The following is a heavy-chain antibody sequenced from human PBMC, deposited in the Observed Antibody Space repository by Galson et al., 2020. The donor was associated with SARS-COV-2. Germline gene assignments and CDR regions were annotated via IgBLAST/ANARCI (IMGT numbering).Heavy chain of an antibody. J-gene: IGHJ4*02. D-gene: IGHD1-26*01. CDR3: ARDLKGSIDY. CDR2: ISDDGSNK. Sequence: GGSLRLSCAASGFTFSSYEIHWVRQAPGKGLEWVAAISDDGSNKYYADSVKGRFTISRDNSKNTLYLQMNSLRAEGTGVYYCARDLKGSIDYWGQGTRVTVSS. CDR1: GFTFSSYE. V-gene: IGHV3-30-3*01.